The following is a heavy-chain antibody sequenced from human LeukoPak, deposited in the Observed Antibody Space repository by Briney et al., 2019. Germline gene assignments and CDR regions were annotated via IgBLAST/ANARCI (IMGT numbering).Heavy chain of an antibody. CDR1: GYSISSGYY. Sequence: PSETLSLTCTVSGYSISSGYYWGWIRQPPGKGLEWIGVYHVGTTDYNPSLKSRVTISVDGSKNQFSLKLSSVTAADTAVYYCARAFRGIFGVFEAFDIWGQGTMVTVSS. CDR2: VYHVGTT. V-gene: IGHV4-38-2*02. J-gene: IGHJ3*02. CDR3: ARAFRGIFGVFEAFDI. D-gene: IGHD3-3*01.